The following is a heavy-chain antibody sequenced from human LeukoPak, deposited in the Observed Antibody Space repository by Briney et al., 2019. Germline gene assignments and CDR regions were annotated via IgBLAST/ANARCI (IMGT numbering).Heavy chain of an antibody. Sequence: PGGSLRLSCAASGFTFSNHGLHWVRQAPGKGLEWVAVISYDEGKEYYADSVKGRFTISRDNSKNTMFLQMNSLRAEDTAVYYCARGGYYYDSSGGAFDIWGQGTMVTVSS. J-gene: IGHJ3*02. CDR3: ARGGYYYDSSGGAFDI. CDR1: GFTFSNHG. D-gene: IGHD3-22*01. V-gene: IGHV3-30*03. CDR2: ISYDEGKE.